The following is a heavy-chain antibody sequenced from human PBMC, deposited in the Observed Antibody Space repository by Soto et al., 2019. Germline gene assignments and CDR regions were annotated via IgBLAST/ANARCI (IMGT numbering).Heavy chain of an antibody. J-gene: IGHJ3*02. V-gene: IGHV1-69*13. CDR2: IIPIFGTA. Sequence: SVKGSCKASGGTFGSYAISWGREAPVQGLEWMGGIIPIFGTANYAQKFQGRVTITADESTSTAYMEPSSLRSEDTAVYCCARGYNWNDWVRHDAFDIWGQGTMVTVSS. D-gene: IGHD1-20*01. CDR3: ARGYNWNDWVRHDAFDI. CDR1: GGTFGSYA.